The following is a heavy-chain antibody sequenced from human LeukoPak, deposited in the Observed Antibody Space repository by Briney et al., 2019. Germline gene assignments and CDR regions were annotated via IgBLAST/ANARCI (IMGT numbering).Heavy chain of an antibody. CDR3: TTIKRGNIFGYFDF. D-gene: IGHD5-18*01. Sequence: SETLSLTCTVSGGSMTTHHWNWIRQTPGKGLEWIGYVFDSGRTKENPSLKSRVTLSADTSKNQLSLRLSSATAADTAVYYCTTIKRGNIFGYFDFWGQGILVTVSS. J-gene: IGHJ4*02. V-gene: IGHV4-59*11. CDR2: VFDSGRT. CDR1: GGSMTTHH.